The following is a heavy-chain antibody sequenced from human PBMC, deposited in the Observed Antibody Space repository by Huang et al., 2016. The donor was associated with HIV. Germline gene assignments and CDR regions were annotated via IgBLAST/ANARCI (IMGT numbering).Heavy chain of an antibody. Sequence: QVQLVQSEAEVKTPGSSVKVSCKASGGTFSTFVLSGVRQASGRGLAWMAGLIPILNTTYPAPKFNGRVTLTADESTNTASMELNSLTFEDTAVYYCARPSDAAMIRDYYYPMDVWGQGTTVTVS. J-gene: IGHJ6*02. D-gene: IGHD5-18*01. CDR3: ARPSDAAMIRDYYYPMDV. CDR1: GGTFSTFV. V-gene: IGHV1-69*01. CDR2: LIPILNTT.